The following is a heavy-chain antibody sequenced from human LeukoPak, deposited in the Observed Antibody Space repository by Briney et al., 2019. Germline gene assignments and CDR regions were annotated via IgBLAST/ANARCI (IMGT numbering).Heavy chain of an antibody. V-gene: IGHV4-59*08. CDR2: IFYSGGS. J-gene: IGHJ3*02. Sequence: SGTLSLTCTVSGGSISSYYWTWIRQPPGKGLEWIGYIFYSGGSNYNPSLKSRVTISVDTSKNHFSLKLSSVTAADTAVYYCARLGRTFDIWGQGTMVTVSS. CDR1: GGSISSYY. CDR3: ARLGRTFDI.